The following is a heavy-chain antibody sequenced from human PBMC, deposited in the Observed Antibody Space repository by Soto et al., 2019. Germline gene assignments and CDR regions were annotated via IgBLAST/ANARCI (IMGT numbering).Heavy chain of an antibody. D-gene: IGHD3-22*01. CDR3: ARLLYYDSSGYPVDY. CDR1: GGTFSSY. V-gene: IGHV1-69*02. J-gene: IGHJ4*02. Sequence: QVQLVQSGAEVKKPGSSVKVSCKASGGTFSSYISWVRQAPGRGPEWMGRIIPILGIANYAQKFQGRVTITADKSTSTAYMELSSLRSEDTAVYYCARLLYYDSSGYPVDYWGQGTLVTVSS. CDR2: IIPILGIA.